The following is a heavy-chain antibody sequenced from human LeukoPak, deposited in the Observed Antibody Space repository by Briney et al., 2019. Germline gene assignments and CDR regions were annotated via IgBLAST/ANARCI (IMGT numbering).Heavy chain of an antibody. V-gene: IGHV4-59*12. J-gene: IGHJ6*02. CDR2: IYYSGST. CDR3: ARDIVVVVAATLYYYYGMDV. CDR1: GGSISSYY. Sequence: SETLSPTCTVSGGSISSYYWSWIRQPPGKGLEWIGYIYYSGSTNYNPSLKSRVTMSVDTSKNQFSLKLSSVTAADTAVYYCARDIVVVVAATLYYYYGMDVWGQGTTVTVSS. D-gene: IGHD2-15*01.